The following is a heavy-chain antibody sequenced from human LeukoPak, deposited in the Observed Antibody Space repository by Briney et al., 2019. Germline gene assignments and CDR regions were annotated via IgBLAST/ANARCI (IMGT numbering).Heavy chain of an antibody. D-gene: IGHD3-10*01. V-gene: IGHV3-74*03. Sequence: GGSLRLSCAASGFTFSRYWMHWVRQAPGKGLVWVSRINSDGSGTMYADSVKGRFTISRDNAKNTLYLQMNSLRAEDPAVYYCARAGGPEGWFDPWGQGTLVTVSS. CDR2: INSDGSGT. CDR3: ARAGGPEGWFDP. CDR1: GFTFSRYW. J-gene: IGHJ5*02.